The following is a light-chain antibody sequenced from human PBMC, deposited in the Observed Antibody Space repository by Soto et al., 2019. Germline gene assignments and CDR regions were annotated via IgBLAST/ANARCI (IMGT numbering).Light chain of an antibody. CDR1: QSISTY. V-gene: IGKV1-39*01. J-gene: IGKJ1*01. CDR2: GAS. Sequence: DIQMTQSPSSLSPSVGDRVTITCRASQSISTYLNWYQQKPGKAPKLLIYGASRLQSEAPSRFSGRGSGTDFTLTFSSLQPDDLAVYYCQQNYATPWTFGQGTKVEIK. CDR3: QQNYATPWT.